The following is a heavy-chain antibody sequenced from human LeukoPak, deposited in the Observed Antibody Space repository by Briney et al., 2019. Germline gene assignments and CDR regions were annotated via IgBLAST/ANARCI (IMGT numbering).Heavy chain of an antibody. V-gene: IGHV3-73*01. CDR1: GFTFSGSA. Sequence: QPGGSLRLSCAASGFTFSGSAMHWVRQASGKGLEWVGRIRSKANSYATAYAASVKGRFTISRDDSKNTAHLQMNSLKTEDTAVYYCTRQRQVYSYGNRNYYYYGMDVWGQGTTVTVSS. CDR2: IRSKANSYAT. CDR3: TRQRQVYSYGNRNYYYYGMDV. J-gene: IGHJ6*02. D-gene: IGHD5-18*01.